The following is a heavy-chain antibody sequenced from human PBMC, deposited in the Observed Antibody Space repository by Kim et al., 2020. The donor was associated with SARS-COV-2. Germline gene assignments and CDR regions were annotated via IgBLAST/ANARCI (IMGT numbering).Heavy chain of an antibody. CDR3: ARHSGIAVAGLGY. V-gene: IGHV4-39*01. J-gene: IGHJ4*02. Sequence: YHPSLKSRVTISVDTSKNHCSLKLSSVTAADTAVYYCARHSGIAVAGLGYWGQGTLVTVSS. D-gene: IGHD6-19*01.